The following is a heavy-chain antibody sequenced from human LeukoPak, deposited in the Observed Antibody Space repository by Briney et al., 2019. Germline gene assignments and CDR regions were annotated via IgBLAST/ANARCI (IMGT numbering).Heavy chain of an antibody. V-gene: IGHV3-48*01. CDR3: ASNLPTGSGSWDY. Sequence: GGSLRLSCAASGFTFSSYSMNWVRQAPGKGLEWVSYISTSSSTIYYADSVKGRSTISRDNAKNSLYLQMNSLRAEDTAVYYCASNLPTGSGSWDYWGQGTLVTVSS. D-gene: IGHD1-26*01. CDR1: GFTFSSYS. CDR2: ISTSSSTI. J-gene: IGHJ4*02.